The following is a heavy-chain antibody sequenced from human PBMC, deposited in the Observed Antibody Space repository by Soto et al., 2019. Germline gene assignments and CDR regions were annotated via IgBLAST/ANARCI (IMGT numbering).Heavy chain of an antibody. J-gene: IGHJ6*02. CDR3: ARLLVRGVIELDYGMDV. Sequence: ASVKVSCKASGGTFSSYAISWVRQAPGQGLEWMGGIIPIFGTANYAQKFQGRVTITADESTSTAYMELSSLRSEDTAVYYCARLLVRGVIELDYGMDVWGRGTTVTVSS. CDR1: GGTFSSYA. V-gene: IGHV1-69*13. CDR2: IIPIFGTA. D-gene: IGHD3-10*01.